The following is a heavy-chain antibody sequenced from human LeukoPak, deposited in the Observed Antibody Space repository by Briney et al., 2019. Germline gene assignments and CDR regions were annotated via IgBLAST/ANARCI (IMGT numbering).Heavy chain of an antibody. CDR3: ASFSLIDAFDI. CDR1: GYSFTSYW. J-gene: IGHJ3*02. CDR2: IYPGDSDT. D-gene: IGHD3-3*01. V-gene: IGHV5-51*01. Sequence: GESLKISCKGSGYSFTSYWIGWVRQMPGKGLEWMGIIYPGDSDTRYSPSFQGQVTISADKSISTAYLQMNSLRAEDTAVYYCASFSLIDAFDIWGQGTMVTVSS.